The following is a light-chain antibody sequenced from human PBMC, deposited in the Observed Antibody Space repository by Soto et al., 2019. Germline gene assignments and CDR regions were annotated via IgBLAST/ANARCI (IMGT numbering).Light chain of an antibody. CDR1: QSVSSK. J-gene: IGKJ1*01. CDR3: QQYNNWPPWT. Sequence: EIVMTQSPATLSVSPGERATLSCRASQSVSSKLAWYQQKPGQAPRLLIYGASTRVTGIPARFSGSGSGTEFTLPISSLQSEDFAFYYCQQYNNWPPWTFGQGTKVEIK. V-gene: IGKV3-15*01. CDR2: GAS.